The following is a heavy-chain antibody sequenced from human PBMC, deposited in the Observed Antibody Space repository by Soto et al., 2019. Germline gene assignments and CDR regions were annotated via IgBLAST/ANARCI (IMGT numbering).Heavy chain of an antibody. Sequence: GGSLSLACAASGFTVSSHAMSWVRQAPGKGLEWVATISVSDDDTYYGDSVKGRFTISRDSSSSTLYLQMNNLRGGDTAVYFCTKSRRGILMVYGFGGMDVWGQGTTVP. CDR3: TKSRRGILMVYGFGGMDV. V-gene: IGHV3-23*01. D-gene: IGHD2-8*01. CDR2: ISVSDDDT. CDR1: GFTVSSHA. J-gene: IGHJ6*02.